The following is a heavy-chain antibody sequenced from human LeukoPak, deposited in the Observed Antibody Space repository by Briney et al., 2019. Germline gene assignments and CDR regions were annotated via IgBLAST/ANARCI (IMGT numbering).Heavy chain of an antibody. V-gene: IGHV3-23*01. CDR3: AKDIRASGSYGWFDP. CDR2: ISENGRST. CDR1: GFSFSASS. D-gene: IGHD1-26*01. J-gene: IGHJ5*02. Sequence: GGSLRLSCAASGFSFSASSMSWVRQTPGKGLEWVSSISENGRSTYYADSAKGRFTISRDNSKSTLYLQMNSLRPEDTAVYSCAKDIRASGSYGWFDPWGQGTLVTVSS.